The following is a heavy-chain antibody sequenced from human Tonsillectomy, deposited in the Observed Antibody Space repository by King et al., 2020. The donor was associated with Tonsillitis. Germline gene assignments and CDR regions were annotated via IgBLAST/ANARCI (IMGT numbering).Heavy chain of an antibody. Sequence: LQLQESGPGLVKPSETLSLTCTVSGGSISSSSDYYWGWIRQPPGKGLEWIGSMYYIGSTYYNPSLESRVTILVDTSKNQFSLKLYSVTAADTAVYYCARDPRGEDAFDIWGQGTLVTVSS. CDR3: ARDPRGEDAFDI. CDR1: GGSISSSSDYY. V-gene: IGHV4-39*07. J-gene: IGHJ3*02. CDR2: MYYIGST. D-gene: IGHD3-10*01.